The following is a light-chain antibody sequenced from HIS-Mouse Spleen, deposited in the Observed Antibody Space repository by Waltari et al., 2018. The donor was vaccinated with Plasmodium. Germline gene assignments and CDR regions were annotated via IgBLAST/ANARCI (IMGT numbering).Light chain of an antibody. CDR2: QDS. CDR3: QAWDSSTDYV. Sequence: SYELTQPPSVSVSPGQTASITCSGDKLGDKYACWYQQKPGQSPVLVIYQDSKRPSGIPGRFAGSKSGNTATLTISGTQAMDEADYYCQAWDSSTDYVFGTGTKVTVL. J-gene: IGLJ1*01. CDR1: KLGDKY. V-gene: IGLV3-1*01.